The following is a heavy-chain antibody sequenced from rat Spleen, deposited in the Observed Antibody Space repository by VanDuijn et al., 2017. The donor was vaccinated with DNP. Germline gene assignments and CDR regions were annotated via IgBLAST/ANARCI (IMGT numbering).Heavy chain of an antibody. J-gene: IGHJ2*01. CDR3: AKDAFDY. CDR1: GFTFSDYA. CDR2: IIYDGSST. V-gene: IGHV5-17*01. Sequence: EVQLVESGGGLVQPGNSLKLSCAASGFTFSDYAMAWVRQSPKKGLEWVATIIYDGSSTYFRDSVKGRFTISRDNAKSALYLQMESLRSEDTATYYCAKDAFDYWGQGVMVTVSS.